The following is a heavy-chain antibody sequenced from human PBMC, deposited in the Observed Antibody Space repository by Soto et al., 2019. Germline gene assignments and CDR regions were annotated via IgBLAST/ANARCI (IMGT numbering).Heavy chain of an antibody. CDR2: ISYDGSNK. CDR3: AKDLGRAVAANWFDP. D-gene: IGHD6-19*01. Sequence: QVQLVESGGGVVQPGRSLRLSCAASGFTFSSYGMHWVRQAPGKGLEWVAVISYDGSNKYYADSVKGRFTISRDNSKNTLYLQMNSLRAEDTAVYYCAKDLGRAVAANWFDPWGQGTLVTVSS. V-gene: IGHV3-30*18. J-gene: IGHJ5*02. CDR1: GFTFSSYG.